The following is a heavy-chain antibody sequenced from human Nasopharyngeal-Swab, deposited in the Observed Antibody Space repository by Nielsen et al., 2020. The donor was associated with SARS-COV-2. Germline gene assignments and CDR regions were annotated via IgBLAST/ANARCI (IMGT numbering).Heavy chain of an antibody. Sequence: GESLKISCEASGFTFSSDSLNWVRQAPGKGLEWVSFVSGSSYFTHYADSVRGRFTVSRDNARNTLYLQMHSLKPEDTAVYFCARGGGVTHYFDFWGQGALVTVSS. J-gene: IGHJ4*02. CDR3: ARGGGVTHYFDF. V-gene: IGHV3-21*01. D-gene: IGHD4-23*01. CDR1: GFTFSSDS. CDR2: VSGSSYFT.